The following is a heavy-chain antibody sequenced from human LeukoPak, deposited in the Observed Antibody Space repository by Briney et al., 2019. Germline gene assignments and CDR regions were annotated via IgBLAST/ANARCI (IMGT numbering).Heavy chain of an antibody. CDR3: ARYYFDSNFDY. Sequence: ASVKVSCKASGYTFTDYHIHWVRQAPGQGLEWMGWINPNSGGTNYAGKFQGRVTMTSDTSISTAYMDLSRLRSDDTAVYYCARYYFDSNFDYWGQGTLVTVSS. D-gene: IGHD3-22*01. CDR2: INPNSGGT. CDR1: GYTFTDYH. V-gene: IGHV1-2*02. J-gene: IGHJ4*02.